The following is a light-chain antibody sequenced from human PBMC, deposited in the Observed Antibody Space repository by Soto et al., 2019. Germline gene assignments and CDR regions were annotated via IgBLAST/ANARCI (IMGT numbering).Light chain of an antibody. CDR3: HHYSRSPFS. Sequence: EIVLTQSPGTLSLSPGERATLSCRDSQSVSSSYLAWYQQKPDQAPRLLIYGASSRATGIPDRFSGSGSGTDFTLTISRLEPEDFAVYYCHHYSRSPFSFGPGTKVDIK. J-gene: IGKJ3*01. V-gene: IGKV3-20*01. CDR1: QSVSSSY. CDR2: GAS.